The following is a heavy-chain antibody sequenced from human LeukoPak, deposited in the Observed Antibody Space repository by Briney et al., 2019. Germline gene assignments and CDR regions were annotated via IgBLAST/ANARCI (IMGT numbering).Heavy chain of an antibody. Sequence: TSETLSLTRTVSCVAISSSIYYGGGVRAPPGRGGEWVGSIYYSGSTYYNPSLKSRVTISVDTSTNEFSLKLSSVTAADTAVYYCAGVGRKGGWIVVVTDAFDIWGQGTMVTVSS. CDR1: CVAISSSIYY. CDR3: AGVGRKGGWIVVVTDAFDI. CDR2: IYYSGST. J-gene: IGHJ3*02. V-gene: IGHV4-39*07. D-gene: IGHD2-21*02.